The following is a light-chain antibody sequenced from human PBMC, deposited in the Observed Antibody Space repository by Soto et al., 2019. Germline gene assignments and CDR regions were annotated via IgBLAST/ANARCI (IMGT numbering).Light chain of an antibody. CDR3: QQTDSFPIT. V-gene: IGKV1-12*01. CDR1: QNIKTY. CDR2: TAS. J-gene: IGKJ5*01. Sequence: GDSVAITCLASQNIKTYLNWYQQKPGKAPNLLIYTASNLQSGVPSRFSGSGSGTHFTLTISSLQPEDFGTYYCQQTDSFPITFGQGTRLEI.